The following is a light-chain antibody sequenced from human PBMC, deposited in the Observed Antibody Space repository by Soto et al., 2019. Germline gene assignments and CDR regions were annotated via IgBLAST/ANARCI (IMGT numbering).Light chain of an antibody. CDR2: GAS. CDR1: QSVSSSY. V-gene: IGKV3D-7*01. CDR3: QQDYNLPT. J-gene: IGKJ1*01. Sequence: VLSQSPGRLSLSPGERATLSCRASQSVSSSYLTWCQQKPGQAPRLLIYGASTRATGIPARFSGSGSGTDFTLTISSLQPEDFAVYYCQQDYNLPTFGQGTKVDIK.